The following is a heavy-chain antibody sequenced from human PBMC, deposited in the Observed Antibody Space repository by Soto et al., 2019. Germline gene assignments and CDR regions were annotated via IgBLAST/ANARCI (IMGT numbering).Heavy chain of an antibody. J-gene: IGHJ4*02. D-gene: IGHD3-10*01. Sequence: QVQLVQSGAEMKKPGSSVKVSCQSSGGTLNTYAINGVRQAPGQGPEWMGDISPMLGAANYAPKFQGRVTITADESTGTSYMQLSSLTSEDTALYFCAREVQVHTPAFVYWGQGTLVTVSS. CDR1: GGTLNTYA. CDR2: ISPMLGAA. CDR3: AREVQVHTPAFVY. V-gene: IGHV1-69*19.